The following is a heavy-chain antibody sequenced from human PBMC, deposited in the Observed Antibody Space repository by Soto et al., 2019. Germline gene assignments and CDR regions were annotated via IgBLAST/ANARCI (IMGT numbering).Heavy chain of an antibody. J-gene: IGHJ5*02. V-gene: IGHV4-59*01. CDR2: IYYSGST. Sequence: PSETLSLTCTVSGGSISSYYWSWIRQPPGKGLEWIGYIYYSGSTNYNPSLKSRVTISVDTSKNQFSLKLSSVTAADTAVYYCAREVSSSRWFDPWGQGTLVTVS. CDR1: GGSISSYY. D-gene: IGHD6-6*01. CDR3: AREVSSSRWFDP.